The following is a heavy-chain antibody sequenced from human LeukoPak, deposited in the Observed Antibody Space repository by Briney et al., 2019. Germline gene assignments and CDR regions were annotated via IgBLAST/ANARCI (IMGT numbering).Heavy chain of an antibody. D-gene: IGHD3-9*01. CDR1: GGSFSAYY. J-gene: IGHJ4*02. V-gene: IGHV4-34*01. CDR3: ASSPDILTGYYNDY. Sequence: SETLSLTCAVYGGSFSAYYWSWIRQPPGKGLEWIGEINHSGSTNYNPSLKSRVTISVDTSNNQFSLQLSSVTAADTAVYYCASSPDILTGYYNDYWGQGTLVTVSS. CDR2: INHSGST.